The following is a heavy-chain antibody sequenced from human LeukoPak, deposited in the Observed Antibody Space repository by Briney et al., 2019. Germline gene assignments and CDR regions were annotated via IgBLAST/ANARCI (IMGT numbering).Heavy chain of an antibody. CDR1: GFTFSSYE. J-gene: IGHJ4*02. CDR2: ISSSSSTI. Sequence: LPGGSLRLSCAASGFTFSSYEMNWVRQAPGKGVEWVSYISSSSSTIYYADCVKGRFTISRDNEKNSVYVQMNSGRAEHTAVYYCARSVPYYYDSSGEYDYWGQGTLVTVSS. D-gene: IGHD3-22*01. CDR3: ARSVPYYYDSSGEYDY. V-gene: IGHV3-48*01.